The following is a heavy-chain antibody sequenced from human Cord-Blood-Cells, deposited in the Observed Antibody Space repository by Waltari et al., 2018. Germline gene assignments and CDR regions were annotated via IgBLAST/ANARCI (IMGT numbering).Heavy chain of an antibody. CDR3: ARDPLKSHWYFDL. Sequence: QVQLVESGGGVVQPGWSLRLSCAASGFTFSSYGMLWVRQAPGKGLEWVAVIWYDGSNKYYADSVKGRFTISRDNSKNTLYLQMNSLRAEDTAVYYCARDPLKSHWYFDLWGRGTLVTVSS. CDR1: GFTFSSYG. CDR2: IWYDGSNK. V-gene: IGHV3-33*01. J-gene: IGHJ2*01.